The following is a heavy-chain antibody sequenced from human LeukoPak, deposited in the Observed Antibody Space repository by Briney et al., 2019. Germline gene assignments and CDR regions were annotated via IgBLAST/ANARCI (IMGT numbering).Heavy chain of an antibody. V-gene: IGHV1-2*02. D-gene: IGHD3-22*01. Sequence: ASVKVSCKASGYTFTGYYMHWVRQAPGQGLEWMGWINPNSGGTNYAQKFQGRVTITADKSTSTAYMELSSLRSEDTAVYYCARGLYYYDSSGYYYFDYWGQGTLVTVSS. CDR2: INPNSGGT. J-gene: IGHJ4*02. CDR1: GYTFTGYY. CDR3: ARGLYYYDSSGYYYFDY.